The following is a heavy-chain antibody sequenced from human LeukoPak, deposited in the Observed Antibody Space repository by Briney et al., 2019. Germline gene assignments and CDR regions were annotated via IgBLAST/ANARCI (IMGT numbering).Heavy chain of an antibody. CDR2: IYYSGST. V-gene: IGHV4-39*07. CDR1: GGSISSSSYY. CDR3: ARDYGSGSYFRDYYYMDV. D-gene: IGHD3-10*01. J-gene: IGHJ6*03. Sequence: SETLSLTCTVSGGSISSSSYYWGWIRQPPGKGLEWIGSIYYSGSTYYNPSLKSRVTISVDTSKNRFSLKLSSVTAADTAVYYCARDYGSGSYFRDYYYMDVWGKGTTVTVSS.